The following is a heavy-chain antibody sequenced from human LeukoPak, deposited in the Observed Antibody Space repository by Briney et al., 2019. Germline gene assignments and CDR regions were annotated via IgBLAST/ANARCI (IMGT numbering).Heavy chain of an antibody. Sequence: PGGSLRLSCAASGFTFSSYWMHWVRQAPGKGLVWVSRTDGDGTSTSYTDSVKGRFTISRDNAKNTLYLQMNSLRAEDTAVYYCARDLRRYCSSTSCYVAQYWGQGTLVTVSS. V-gene: IGHV3-74*01. D-gene: IGHD2-2*01. CDR3: ARDLRRYCSSTSCYVAQY. CDR2: TDGDGTST. CDR1: GFTFSSYW. J-gene: IGHJ4*02.